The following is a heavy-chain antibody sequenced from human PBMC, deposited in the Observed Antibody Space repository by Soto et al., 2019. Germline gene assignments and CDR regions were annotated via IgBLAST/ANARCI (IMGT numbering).Heavy chain of an antibody. CDR1: GGSIISYY. Sequence: QVQLQESGPGLVKPSETLSLTCTVSGGSIISYYWSWIRQPPGKGLEWIGYIYYSGSTNYNPSLKSRVTISVGMSKNQCSLKLSSVTAADTAVYYCARVSYDSSGYWDYFDYWGQGALVTVSS. CDR3: ARVSYDSSGYWDYFDY. CDR2: IYYSGST. V-gene: IGHV4-59*01. D-gene: IGHD3-22*01. J-gene: IGHJ4*02.